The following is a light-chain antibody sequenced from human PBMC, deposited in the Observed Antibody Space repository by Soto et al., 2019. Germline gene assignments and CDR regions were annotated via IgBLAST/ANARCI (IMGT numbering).Light chain of an antibody. CDR1: SSNFGAGYD. J-gene: IGLJ1*01. CDR2: GNS. Sequence: QSVLTQPPSVSGAPGQRVTISCTGSSSNFGAGYDVHWYQQLPGTAPKLLIYGNSNRPSGVPDRFSGSKSGTSASLAITGLQAEDEADYYCQSYDSSLREVFGTGTKLTVL. V-gene: IGLV1-40*01. CDR3: QSYDSSLREV.